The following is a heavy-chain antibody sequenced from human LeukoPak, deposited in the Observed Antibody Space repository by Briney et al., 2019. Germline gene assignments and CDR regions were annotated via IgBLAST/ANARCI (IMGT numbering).Heavy chain of an antibody. D-gene: IGHD1-14*01. Sequence: LVKVSCKASGYTFTGYHMHWVRQAPGQGLEWMAWINPNSGATDYAQKFHGRVTMTRDTSTSTAYMELSRLRSDDTAVYYCARLNGNHFDYWGQGTLVTVSS. J-gene: IGHJ4*02. CDR3: ARLNGNHFDY. CDR1: GYTFTGYH. CDR2: INPNSGAT. V-gene: IGHV1-2*02.